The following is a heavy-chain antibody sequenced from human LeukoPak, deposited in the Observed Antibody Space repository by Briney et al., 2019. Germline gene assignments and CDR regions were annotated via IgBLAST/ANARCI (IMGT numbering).Heavy chain of an antibody. CDR3: ARGADGVSSNSRGWFDP. CDR2: ISTSSSYI. Sequence: GGSLRLSCAASGFTFSSYEMNWVRQAPGKGLEWVSSISTSSSYIYYADSVKGRFTISRDNARNSLYLQMNTLRAEDTAVYSCARGADGVSSNSRGWFDPWGQGTLVTVSS. V-gene: IGHV3-21*01. D-gene: IGHD2-15*01. CDR1: GFTFSSYE. J-gene: IGHJ5*02.